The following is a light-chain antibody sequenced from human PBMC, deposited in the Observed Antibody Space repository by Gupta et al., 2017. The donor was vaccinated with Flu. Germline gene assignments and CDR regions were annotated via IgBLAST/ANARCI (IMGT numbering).Light chain of an antibody. J-gene: IGKJ1*01. CDR2: KAS. CDR1: QGISNC. Sequence: PATQSASAGERVTITCRASQGISNCLAWYQQKPGKAPKLLIYKASSLESGVPARFSGSGSGTEFTLTISSLQPDDFAIYYCQQYNSYSRTLGEGTKVEIK. CDR3: QQYNSYSRT. V-gene: IGKV1-5*03.